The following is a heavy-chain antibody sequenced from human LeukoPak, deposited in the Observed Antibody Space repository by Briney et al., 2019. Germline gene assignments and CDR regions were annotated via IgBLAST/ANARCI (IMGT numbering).Heavy chain of an antibody. CDR2: IRYDGSNK. Sequence: GGSLRLSCAASGFTFSSYGMHWVRQAPGKGLEWVAFIRYDGSNKYYADSVKGRFAISRDNAKNSLYLQMNSLRAEDTAVYYCARVMVLTLKWWYFDYWGQRTLVTVSS. CDR1: GFTFSSYG. V-gene: IGHV3-30*02. J-gene: IGHJ4*02. CDR3: ARVMVLTLKWWYFDY. D-gene: IGHD2-8*01.